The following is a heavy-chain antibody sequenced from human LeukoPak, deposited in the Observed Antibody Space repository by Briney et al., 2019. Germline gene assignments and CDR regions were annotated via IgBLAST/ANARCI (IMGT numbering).Heavy chain of an antibody. V-gene: IGHV1-2*02. CDR3: ARDLNGDIDY. Sequence: ASVKVSCKXSGYTFTGYYMHWVRQAPGQGLEWMGWINPNSGGTNYAQKFQGRVSMTRDTSISTAYMELSRLRSDDAAVYYCARDLNGDIDYWGQGTLVTVSS. CDR2: INPNSGGT. D-gene: IGHD7-27*01. CDR1: GYTFTGYY. J-gene: IGHJ4*02.